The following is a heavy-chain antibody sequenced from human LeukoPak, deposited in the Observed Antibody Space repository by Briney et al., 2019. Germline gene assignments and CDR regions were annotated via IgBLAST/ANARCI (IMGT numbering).Heavy chain of an antibody. CDR3: ARETVTTAFDI. CDR2: IDSGGST. J-gene: IGHJ3*02. CDR1: GFTLSSNY. V-gene: IGHV3-53*01. D-gene: IGHD4-17*01. Sequence: PGGSLRLSCAASGFTLSSNYMSWVRQAPGKGLEWVSVIDSGGSTYYADSVKGRFTISRDNSKNTLYLQMNSLRAEDTAVYYCARETVTTAFDIWGQGTMVTVSS.